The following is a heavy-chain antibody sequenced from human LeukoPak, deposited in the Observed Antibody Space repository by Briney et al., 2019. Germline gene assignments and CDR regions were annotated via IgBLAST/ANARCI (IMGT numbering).Heavy chain of an antibody. CDR1: GFTFSNYA. Sequence: GGSLRLSCAASGFTFSNYAMHWVRQAPGKGLEWVSGITGSGLRTYYGDSVKGRFTISRDNSKNTLYLQMNSLRAEDTAVYYCANRPGYYYDSDYYFQHWGQGTLVTVSS. CDR3: ANRPGYYYDSDYYFQH. J-gene: IGHJ1*01. CDR2: ITGSGLRT. V-gene: IGHV3-23*01. D-gene: IGHD3-22*01.